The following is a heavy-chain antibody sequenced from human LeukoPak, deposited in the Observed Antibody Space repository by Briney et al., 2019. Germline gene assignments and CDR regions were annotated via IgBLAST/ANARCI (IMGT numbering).Heavy chain of an antibody. V-gene: IGHV3-9*03. D-gene: IGHD6-19*01. CDR1: GFTFDDYA. CDR2: ISWNSGSI. Sequence: GGSLRLSCAASGFTFDDYAMHWVRQAPGKGLEWVSGISWNSGSIGYADSVKGRFTISRDNAKNSLYLQMNSLRAEDMALYYCTKADSLAVPGTIDYWGQGTLVTVSS. CDR3: TKADSLAVPGTIDY. J-gene: IGHJ4*02.